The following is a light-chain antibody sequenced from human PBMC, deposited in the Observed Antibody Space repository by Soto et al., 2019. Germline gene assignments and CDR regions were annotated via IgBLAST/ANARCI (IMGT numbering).Light chain of an antibody. Sequence: IQLTQSASSLSASVGDRVTITFRASQGISSYLAWYQQKPGKAPKLLIYAASTLQSGVPSRFSGSGSGTDFTLTISSLQPEDFATYYCQQLNSYPITFGQGTRLEIK. CDR1: QGISSY. V-gene: IGKV1-9*01. CDR2: AAS. CDR3: QQLNSYPIT. J-gene: IGKJ5*01.